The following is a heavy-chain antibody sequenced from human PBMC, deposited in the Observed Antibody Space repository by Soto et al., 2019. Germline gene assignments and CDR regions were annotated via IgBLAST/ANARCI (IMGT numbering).Heavy chain of an antibody. CDR3: ARGPSSLTRFDY. CDR1: GFTFSSYA. V-gene: IGHV3-30-3*01. CDR2: ISYDGSNK. J-gene: IGHJ4*02. D-gene: IGHD2-2*01. Sequence: QVQLVESGGDVVQPGRSLRLSCAASGFTFSSYALHWVRQAPGKGLEWVVAISYDGSNKYYADSVKGRFTISRDNSKNTLYLQMNSLRAEDTAVYYCARGPSSLTRFDYWGQGTLVTVSS.